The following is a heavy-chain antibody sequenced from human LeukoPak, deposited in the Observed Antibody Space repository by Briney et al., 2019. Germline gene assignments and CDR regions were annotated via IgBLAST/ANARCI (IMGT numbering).Heavy chain of an antibody. CDR1: GFTFSSYS. CDR3: ARGAGAHDAFDI. CDR2: ISSSSSYI. J-gene: IGHJ3*02. D-gene: IGHD6-13*01. V-gene: IGHV3-21*01. Sequence: GGSLRLSCAASGFTFSSYSMIWVRQAPGKGLEWVSSISSSSSYIYYADSVKGRFTISRDNAKKSLYLQMNSLRAEDTAVYYCARGAGAHDAFDIWGQGTMVTVSS.